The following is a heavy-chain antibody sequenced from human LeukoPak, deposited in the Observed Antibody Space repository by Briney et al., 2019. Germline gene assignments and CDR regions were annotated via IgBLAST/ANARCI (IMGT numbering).Heavy chain of an antibody. CDR3: ASRGYSGYYHWFDP. CDR2: ISSSSSYI. Sequence: GGSLRLSCAASGFTFSSYSMNWVRQAPGKGLEWVSSISSSSSYIYYADSVKGRFTISRDNAKNSLYLQMNSLRAEDTAVYYCASRGYSGYYHWFDPWGQGTLVTVSS. V-gene: IGHV3-21*01. CDR1: GFTFSSYS. D-gene: IGHD5-12*01. J-gene: IGHJ5*02.